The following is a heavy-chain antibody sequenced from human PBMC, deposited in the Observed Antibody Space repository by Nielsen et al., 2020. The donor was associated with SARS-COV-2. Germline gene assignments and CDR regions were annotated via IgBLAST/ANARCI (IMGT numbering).Heavy chain of an antibody. CDR3: ARERLYGMDV. V-gene: IGHV1-18*01. J-gene: IGHJ6*02. CDR1: GYTFTSYG. Sequence: ASVKVSCKASGYTFTSYGISWVRQAPGQGLEWMGWISAYNGNTNYAQKFQGRVTMTRDTSTSTVYMELSSLRSEDTAVYYCARERLYGMDVWGQGTTVTVSS. D-gene: IGHD3-16*01. CDR2: ISAYNGNT.